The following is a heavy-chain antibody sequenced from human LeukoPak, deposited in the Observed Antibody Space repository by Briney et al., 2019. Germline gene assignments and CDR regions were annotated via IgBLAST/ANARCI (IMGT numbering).Heavy chain of an antibody. Sequence: GASVKVSCKASGCTFADSFIHWVRQAPGQGLEWMGWINPKSGGTNYAQKFQGRVTMTRDTSISTAYMELSRLRSDDTAVYYCARVRGFLDYCDSSGYLDYWGQGTLVTVSS. CDR2: INPKSGGT. J-gene: IGHJ4*02. CDR3: ARVRGFLDYCDSSGYLDY. CDR1: GCTFADSF. V-gene: IGHV1-2*02. D-gene: IGHD3-22*01.